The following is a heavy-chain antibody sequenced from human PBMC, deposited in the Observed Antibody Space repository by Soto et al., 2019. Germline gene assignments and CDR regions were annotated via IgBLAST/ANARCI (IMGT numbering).Heavy chain of an antibody. CDR3: ATQSWQTNDIDP. CDR1: GVTSSYCTFS. Sequence: SHTLSLACASAGVTSSYCTFSCRWPRKHPRKGMEWIGHISPSGSSYYKPSLESRVTISLDPSKVQFAVRLSYVTAADTADYYCATQSWQTNDIDPWGQGTPVTVSS. CDR2: ISPSGSS. V-gene: IGHV4-31*11. J-gene: IGHJ5*01. D-gene: IGHD6-13*01.